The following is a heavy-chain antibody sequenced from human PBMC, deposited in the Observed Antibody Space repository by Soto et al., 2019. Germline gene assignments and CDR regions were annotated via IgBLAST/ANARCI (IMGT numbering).Heavy chain of an antibody. CDR2: IERDDDDK. V-gene: IGHV2-70*13. CDR3: ARSIRGPRRFNGMDV. J-gene: IGHJ6*02. Sequence: SCPTVVNPTETLTLTCTFSGFSLTSPGMCVSWIRQSPGKALEWLALIERDDDDKYYSTSLKTRLTISKDTRKNQVVLTMANMEPADTATYYCARSIRGPRRFNGMDVWGQGTTVTVSS. CDR1: GFSLTSPGMC. D-gene: IGHD1-20*01.